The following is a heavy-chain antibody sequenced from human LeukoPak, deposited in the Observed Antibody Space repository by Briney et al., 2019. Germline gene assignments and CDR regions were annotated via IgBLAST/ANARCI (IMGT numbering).Heavy chain of an antibody. D-gene: IGHD6-19*01. Sequence: GGSLRLSCAASGFTFSHAWMSWIRQAPGKGLEWVSSIDYDGGSGHYADSVKGRFTISRDNSNNTLFLHLNSLRGEDTAVYYCTRNSGWYGLSWGQGTLVTVSS. CDR1: GFTFSHAW. CDR2: IDYDGGSG. J-gene: IGHJ1*01. CDR3: TRNSGWYGLS. V-gene: IGHV3-23*01.